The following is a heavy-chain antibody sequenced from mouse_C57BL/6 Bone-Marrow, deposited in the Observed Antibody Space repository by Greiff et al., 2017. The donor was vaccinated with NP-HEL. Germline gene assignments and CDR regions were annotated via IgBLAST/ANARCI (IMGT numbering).Heavy chain of an antibody. J-gene: IGHJ1*03. D-gene: IGHD2-1*01. V-gene: IGHV14-4*01. CDR1: GFNITDDS. CDR3: TTGGTYGSYGYFDV. Sequence: EVQLQQSGAELVRPGASVKLSCTASGFNITDDSIHWVKQRPGQGLEWIGCIDPENGDSEYASKFSGKATITADTSSNAHYLQLSSLTAVDTAVYDGTTGGTYGSYGYFDVWGTGTTVTVSS. CDR2: IDPENGDS.